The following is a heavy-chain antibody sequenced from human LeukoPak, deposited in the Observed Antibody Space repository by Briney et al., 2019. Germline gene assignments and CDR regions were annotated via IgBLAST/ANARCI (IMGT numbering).Heavy chain of an antibody. Sequence: GGSLTLSCAASGFTFSSCAMSWVRQAPGKELEWVSAISGSGGSTYYADSVKGRFTISRDNSKNTLYLQMNSLRAEDTAVYYCAKDKLYGDYDSVFDYWGQGTLATVSS. CDR1: GFTFSSCA. J-gene: IGHJ4*02. V-gene: IGHV3-23*01. D-gene: IGHD4-17*01. CDR3: AKDKLYGDYDSVFDY. CDR2: ISGSGGST.